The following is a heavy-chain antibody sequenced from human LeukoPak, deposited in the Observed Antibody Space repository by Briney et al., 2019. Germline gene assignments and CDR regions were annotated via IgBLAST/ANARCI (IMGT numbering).Heavy chain of an antibody. Sequence: GALRLSCAASGFTFSSYAMSWVRQAPGKGLEWVANIKQDGSEKYYVDSVKGRFTISRDNAKNSLYLQMNSLRAEDTAVYYCARVSRLRYFDWLMTKGRGPHYFDYWGQGTLVTVSS. CDR3: ARVSRLRYFDWLMTKGRGPHYFDY. CDR2: IKQDGSEK. J-gene: IGHJ4*02. D-gene: IGHD3-9*01. CDR1: GFTFSSYA. V-gene: IGHV3-7*01.